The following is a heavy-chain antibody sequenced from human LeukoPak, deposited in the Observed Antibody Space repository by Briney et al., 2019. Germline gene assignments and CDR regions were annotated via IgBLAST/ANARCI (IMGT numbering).Heavy chain of an antibody. V-gene: IGHV4-4*07. D-gene: IGHD6-19*01. Sequence: SETLSLTCTVSGNSISNYYWTWIRQPAGKGLEWIGRIYTSGGTNHNPSLKTRVTMSVDTSKNQVSLKLSSVTAADTAMYYCARAAEYSSGWYLFDYWGQGILVTVSA. CDR2: IYTSGGT. CDR1: GNSISNYY. CDR3: ARAAEYSSGWYLFDY. J-gene: IGHJ4*02.